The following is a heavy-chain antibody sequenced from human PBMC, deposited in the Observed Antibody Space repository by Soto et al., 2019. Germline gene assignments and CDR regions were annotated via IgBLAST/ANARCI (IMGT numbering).Heavy chain of an antibody. V-gene: IGHV4-59*01. CDR2: IYYSGST. Sequence: SETLSLTCTVSGGSISSYYWSWIRQPPGKGLEWIGYIYYSGSTNYNPSLKSRVTISVDTSKNQFSLKLSSVTAADTAVYYCARAVPSSNSNYYYYYYMDVWGKGTTVTVSS. D-gene: IGHD2-2*01. J-gene: IGHJ6*03. CDR1: GGSISSYY. CDR3: ARAVPSSNSNYYYYYYMDV.